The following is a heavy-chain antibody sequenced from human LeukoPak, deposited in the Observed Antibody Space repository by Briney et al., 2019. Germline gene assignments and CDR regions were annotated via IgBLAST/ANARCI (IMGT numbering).Heavy chain of an antibody. Sequence: PGGSLRLSCAASGFTFSSYTMNWVRQAPGKGLEWLSFISSRSSTTFYADSVKGRFTISRDNAKNSLYLQMHSLRADDTAVYYCARGDYDSSNYYYVDDAFDIWGQGTMVTVSS. D-gene: IGHD3-22*01. J-gene: IGHJ3*02. CDR2: ISSRSSTT. CDR1: GFTFSSYT. CDR3: ARGDYDSSNYYYVDDAFDI. V-gene: IGHV3-48*04.